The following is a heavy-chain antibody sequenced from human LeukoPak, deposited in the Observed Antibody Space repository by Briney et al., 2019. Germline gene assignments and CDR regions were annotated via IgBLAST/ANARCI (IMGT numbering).Heavy chain of an antibody. Sequence: ASVTLSCKSSGCTCTSYSISWVRQAPGQGLEWMGWISAYNGNTNYAQKPQGRVTMTTDTSTSTAYMQLRSLRSDDTAVYYCARDGGDYYDSSGHPLGLLYMDVWGKGTTVTVSS. CDR2: ISAYNGNT. CDR1: GCTCTSYS. CDR3: ARDGGDYYDSSGHPLGLLYMDV. J-gene: IGHJ6*03. D-gene: IGHD3-22*01. V-gene: IGHV1-18*01.